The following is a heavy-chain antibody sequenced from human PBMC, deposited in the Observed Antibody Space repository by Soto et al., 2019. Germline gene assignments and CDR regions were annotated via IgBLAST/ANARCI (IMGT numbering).Heavy chain of an antibody. Sequence: PGVSLRLSCSASGFTFSAYYISWIRQAPGKGLEWISYINSSSSYTNYADSVKGRFTISRDNAKNSLYLQMNSLRAEATAVDYWARRIAAAVRRRDLEYWGRGNLVIVAS. D-gene: IGHD6-13*01. J-gene: IGHJ4*01. CDR3: ARRIAAAVRRRDLEY. V-gene: IGHV3-11*03. CDR2: INSSSSYT. CDR1: GFTFSAYY.